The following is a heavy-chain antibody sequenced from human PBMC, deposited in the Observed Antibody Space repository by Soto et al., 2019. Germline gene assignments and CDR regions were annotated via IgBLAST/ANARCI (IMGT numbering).Heavy chain of an antibody. CDR2: IWFDGSDK. CDR3: ARGSWRITMVRGVPAPFDY. J-gene: IGHJ4*02. Sequence: QVQLVESGGGVVQPGRSLRLSCAASGFTFSSYGMHWVRQAPGKGLEWVALIWFDGSDKYYTESVKGRFTISRDNSKSTLYLQMNSLRAEDTAVYYCARGSWRITMVRGVPAPFDYWGQGTLVTVSS. CDR1: GFTFSSYG. D-gene: IGHD3-10*01. V-gene: IGHV3-33*01.